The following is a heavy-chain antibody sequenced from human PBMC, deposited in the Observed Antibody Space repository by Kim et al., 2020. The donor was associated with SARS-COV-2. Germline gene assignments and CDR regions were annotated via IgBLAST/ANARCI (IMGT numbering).Heavy chain of an antibody. D-gene: IGHD2-15*01. J-gene: IGHJ4*02. V-gene: IGHV3-9*01. Sequence: GGSLRLFCAASGFTFGDYAMHWVRQAPGKGLEWVSGISWNSGSIGYADSVRGRFTISRDNARNSLYLQMNSLREDDTALYYCAQLRGSCYSSPTPRFCDDDHWGQGALVTVSS. CDR1: GFTFGDYA. CDR3: AQLRGSCYSSPTPRFCDDDH. CDR2: ISWNSGSI.